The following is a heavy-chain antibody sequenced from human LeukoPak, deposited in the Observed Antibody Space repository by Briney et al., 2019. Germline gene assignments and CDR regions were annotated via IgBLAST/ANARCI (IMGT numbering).Heavy chain of an antibody. CDR3: ARDSRRRVAANDY. Sequence: GGSLRLSCAASGFTFSSYGMHWVRQAPGKGLEWVTFIRYDGSNKYYADSVKGRFTISRDNSKNTLYLQMNSLRAEDTAVYYCARDSRRRVAANDYWGQGTLVTVSS. V-gene: IGHV3-30*02. CDR1: GFTFSSYG. D-gene: IGHD2-15*01. CDR2: IRYDGSNK. J-gene: IGHJ4*02.